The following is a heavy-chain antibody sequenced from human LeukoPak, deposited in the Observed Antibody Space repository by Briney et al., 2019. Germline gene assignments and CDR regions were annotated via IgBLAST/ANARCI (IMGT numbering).Heavy chain of an antibody. CDR2: IYYSGST. J-gene: IGHJ5*02. D-gene: IGHD4-11*01. CDR1: GGSISSGGYY. Sequence: TLSLTCTVSGGSISSGGYYWSWIRQHPGKGLEWIGYIYYSGSTYYNPSLKSRVTISVDTSKNQFSLKLSSVTAADTAVYYCARGNDYSNYYWFDPWGQGTLVTVSS. CDR3: ARGNDYSNYYWFDP. V-gene: IGHV4-31*03.